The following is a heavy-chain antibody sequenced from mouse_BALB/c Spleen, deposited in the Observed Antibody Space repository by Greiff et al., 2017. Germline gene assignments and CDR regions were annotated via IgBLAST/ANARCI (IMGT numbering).Heavy chain of an antibody. CDR2: ISSGSSTI. J-gene: IGHJ4*01. Sequence: EVQRVESGGGLVQPGGSRKLSCAASGFTFSSFGMHWVRQAPEKGLEWVAYISSGSSTIYYADTVKGRFTISRDNPKNTLFLQMTSLRSEDTAMYYCARWFGAMDYWGQGTSVTVSS. CDR1: GFTFSSFG. D-gene: IGHD2-2*01. V-gene: IGHV5-17*02. CDR3: ARWFGAMDY.